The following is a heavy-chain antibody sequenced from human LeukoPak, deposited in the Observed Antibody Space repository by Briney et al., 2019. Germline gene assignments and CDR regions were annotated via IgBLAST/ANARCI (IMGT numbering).Heavy chain of an antibody. D-gene: IGHD3-22*01. Sequence: GSLRLSCAASGFTVSSNYMSWVRQAPGKGLEWVSVIYSGGSTYYADSVKGRFTISRDNSKNTLYLQMNSLRAEDTAVYYCARDLYHSSGIGAFDIWGQGTMVTVSS. CDR1: GFTVSSNY. CDR3: ARDLYHSSGIGAFDI. V-gene: IGHV3-66*01. CDR2: IYSGGST. J-gene: IGHJ3*02.